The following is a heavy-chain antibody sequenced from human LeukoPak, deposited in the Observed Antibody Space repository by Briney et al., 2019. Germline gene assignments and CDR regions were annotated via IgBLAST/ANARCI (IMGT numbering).Heavy chain of an antibody. CDR3: ARDNRDVTDAFDI. CDR2: IKQDGSEK. V-gene: IGHV3-7*04. CDR1: GFIFSSYW. Sequence: GGSPRLSCAASGFIFSSYWMSWVRQAPGKGLEWVANIKQDGSEKDYVDSVKGRFTISRDNAQSSLYLQMNRLRAEDTAVYYCARDNRDVTDAFDIWGQGTLVTVSS. J-gene: IGHJ3*02. D-gene: IGHD3-10*01.